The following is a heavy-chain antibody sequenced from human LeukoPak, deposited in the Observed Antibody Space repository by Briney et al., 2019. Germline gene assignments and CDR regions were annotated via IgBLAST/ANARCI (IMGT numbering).Heavy chain of an antibody. D-gene: IGHD3-22*01. V-gene: IGHV3-23*01. CDR1: GLTFSSYA. CDR2: ISGRGGST. Sequence: PGGSLRLSCAASGLTFSSYAMSWVRQAPGKGLEWVSAISGRGGSTYYADSVKGRFTISRDNSKSTLYLQMNSLRAEDTAVYYCAKDRDSSGYYDWYFDLWGRGTLVTVSS. CDR3: AKDRDSSGYYDWYFDL. J-gene: IGHJ2*01.